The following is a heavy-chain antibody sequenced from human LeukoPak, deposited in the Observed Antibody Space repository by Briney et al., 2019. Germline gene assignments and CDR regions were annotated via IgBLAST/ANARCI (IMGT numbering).Heavy chain of an antibody. D-gene: IGHD6-19*01. CDR3: ARAIAVAGHGKFDY. V-gene: IGHV4-59*01. CDR2: IDYSGST. Sequence: PSETLSLTCTVSGGSISSYYWSWIRQPPGKGLEWIGYIDYSGSTNYNPSLKSRVTISVDTSKNQFSLKLSSVTAADTAVYYCARAIAVAGHGKFDYWGQGTLVTVSS. J-gene: IGHJ4*02. CDR1: GGSISSYY.